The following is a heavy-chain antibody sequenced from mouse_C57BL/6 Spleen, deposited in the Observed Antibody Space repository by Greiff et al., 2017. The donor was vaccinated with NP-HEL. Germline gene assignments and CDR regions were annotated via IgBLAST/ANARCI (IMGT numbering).Heavy chain of an antibody. CDR1: GFTFTDYY. CDR2: IDPEDGDT. Sequence: VQLKQSGAELVKPGASVKLSCTASGFTFTDYYMHWVKQRTEQGLEWIGRIDPEDGDTKYAAKFQGKATITADTSSNTAYLQLSSLTSEDTAVDYCALQGLRTEGYCDVWGTGTTVTVSS. CDR3: ALQGLRTEGYCDV. V-gene: IGHV14-2*01. J-gene: IGHJ1*03.